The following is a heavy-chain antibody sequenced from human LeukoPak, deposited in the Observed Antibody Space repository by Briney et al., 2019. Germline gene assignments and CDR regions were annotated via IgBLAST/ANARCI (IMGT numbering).Heavy chain of an antibody. D-gene: IGHD6-13*01. Sequence: GGSLRLSCAASGFTFSSYAMHWVRQAPGKGLEWVAVISYDGSNKYYADSVKGRFTISRDNSKNTLYLQMNSLRAEDTAVYYCAGDMTAGTVTDIGDYWGQGTLVTVSS. CDR3: AGDMTAGTVTDIGDY. V-gene: IGHV3-30-3*01. J-gene: IGHJ4*02. CDR1: GFTFSSYA. CDR2: ISYDGSNK.